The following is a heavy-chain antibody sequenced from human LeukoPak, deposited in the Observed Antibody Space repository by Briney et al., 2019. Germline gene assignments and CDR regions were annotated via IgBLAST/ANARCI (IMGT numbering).Heavy chain of an antibody. J-gene: IGHJ4*02. CDR2: ISYDGSNK. V-gene: IGHV3-30-3*01. D-gene: IGHD3-3*01. CDR1: GFTFSSYA. Sequence: GGSLRLSCAASGFTFSSYAMHWVRQAPGKGLEWVAVISYDGSNKYYADSVKGRFTISRDNSKNTLYLQMNSLRAEDTAVYYCARASSRGRFLEWLLNYWGQGTLVTVSS. CDR3: ARASSRGRFLEWLLNY.